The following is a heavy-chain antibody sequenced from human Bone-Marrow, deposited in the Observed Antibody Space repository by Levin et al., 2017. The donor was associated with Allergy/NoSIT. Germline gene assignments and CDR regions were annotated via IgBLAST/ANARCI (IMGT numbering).Heavy chain of an antibody. J-gene: IGHJ3*01. CDR2: ISWNSDYI. Sequence: GGSLGLSCAASGFTFDVYSMHWVRQAPGKGLEWVSSISWNSDYIGYADSVKGRLTISRDNAKNVLSLQMNSLRPEDTALYYCAKGGHSSGYWSHALDVWGQGTMVTVSS. V-gene: IGHV3-9*01. CDR1: GFTFDVYS. CDR3: AKGGHSSGYWSHALDV. D-gene: IGHD3-22*01.